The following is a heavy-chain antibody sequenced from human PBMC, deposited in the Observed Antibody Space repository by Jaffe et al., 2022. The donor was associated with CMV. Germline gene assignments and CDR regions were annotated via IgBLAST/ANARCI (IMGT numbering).Heavy chain of an antibody. V-gene: IGHV1-18*01. CDR2: ISAYNGNT. CDR3: ARGPHTYYYDSSGYFSDY. Sequence: QVQLVQSGAEVKKPGASVKVSCKASGYTFTSYGISWVRQAPGQGLEWMGWISAYNGNTNYAQKLQGRVTMTTDTSTSTAYMELRSLRSDDTAVYYCARGPHTYYYDSSGYFSDYWGQGTLVTVSS. D-gene: IGHD3-22*01. CDR1: GYTFTSYG. J-gene: IGHJ4*02.